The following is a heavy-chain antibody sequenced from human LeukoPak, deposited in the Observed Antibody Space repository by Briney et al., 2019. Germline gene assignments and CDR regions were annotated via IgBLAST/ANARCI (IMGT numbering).Heavy chain of an antibody. V-gene: IGHV3-73*01. Sequence: GGSLRPSCAASGFTFSGSAMHWVRQASGKGLEWVGRIRSKANSYATAYAASVKGRFTISRDDSKNTAYLQMNSLKTEDTAVYYCTIVEKACSNLCYFDYWGQGTLVTVSS. CDR1: GFTFSGSA. J-gene: IGHJ4*02. D-gene: IGHD4-11*01. CDR3: TIVEKACSNLCYFDY. CDR2: IRSKANSYAT.